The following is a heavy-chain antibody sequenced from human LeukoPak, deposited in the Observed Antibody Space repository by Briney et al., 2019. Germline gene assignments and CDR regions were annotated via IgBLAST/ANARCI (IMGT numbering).Heavy chain of an antibody. CDR1: GFTFSSYS. V-gene: IGHV3-21*01. D-gene: IGHD3-22*01. CDR2: ISSSSSYI. J-gene: IGHJ6*03. Sequence: NPGGSLRLSCAASGFTFSSYSMNWVRQAPGKGLEWVSSISSSSSYIYYADSVKGRFTISRGNAKNSLYLQMNSLRAEDTAVYYCARDEERVVYDSSGYQYYYYYYMDVWGKGTTVTVSS. CDR3: ARDEERVVYDSSGYQYYYYYYMDV.